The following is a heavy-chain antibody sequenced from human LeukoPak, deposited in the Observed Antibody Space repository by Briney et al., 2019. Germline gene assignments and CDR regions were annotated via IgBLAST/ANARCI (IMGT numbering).Heavy chain of an antibody. Sequence: SETLSLTCAVYGGSFSGYYWSWIRQPPGKGLEWIGEINHSGSTNYNPSLKSRVTISVDTSKNQFSLKLSSVTAADTAVYNCASGNYYYGMDVWGQGTTVTVSS. CDR3: ASGNYYYGMDV. J-gene: IGHJ6*02. V-gene: IGHV4-34*01. CDR2: INHSGST. CDR1: GGSFSGYY.